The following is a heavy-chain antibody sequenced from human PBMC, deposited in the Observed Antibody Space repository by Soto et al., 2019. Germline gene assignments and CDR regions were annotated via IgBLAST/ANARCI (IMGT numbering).Heavy chain of an antibody. J-gene: IGHJ5*02. CDR3: ARAAYYYDSSGYYSNWFDP. Sequence: ASVKVSGHASGYTFTSYAMHRVRQAPGQRLEWMGWINAGNGNTKYSQKFQGRVTITRDTSASTAYMELSSLRSEDTAVYYCARAAYYYDSSGYYSNWFDPWGQGTLVTVSS. V-gene: IGHV1-3*01. CDR1: GYTFTSYA. CDR2: INAGNGNT. D-gene: IGHD3-22*01.